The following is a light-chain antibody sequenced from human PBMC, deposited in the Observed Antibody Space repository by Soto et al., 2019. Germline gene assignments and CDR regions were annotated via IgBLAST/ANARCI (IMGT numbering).Light chain of an antibody. J-gene: IGKJ4*01. CDR2: AAS. Sequence: DIQMTQSPSSVSASVGDRVTITCRASQGISSRLAWYQQKPGKAPNLLIYAASSLQSGVPSRFSGSGSETDFTLTIGSLQPEDFASYYCQQANSFPLTFGGGTKVEIK. CDR1: QGISSR. CDR3: QQANSFPLT. V-gene: IGKV1-12*01.